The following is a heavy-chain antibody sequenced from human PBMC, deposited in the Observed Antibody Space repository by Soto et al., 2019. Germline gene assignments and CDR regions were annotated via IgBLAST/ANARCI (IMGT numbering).Heavy chain of an antibody. CDR3: ARVPVPRYYFDY. J-gene: IGHJ4*02. CDR1: GGSISSGGYS. D-gene: IGHD2-2*01. Sequence: PSETLSLTCAVSGGSISSGGYSWSWIRQPPGKGLEWIGYIYHSGSTYYNPSLKSRVTISVDTSKNQFSLKLSSVTAADTAVYYCARVPVPRYYFDYWGQGTLVTVSS. CDR2: IYHSGST. V-gene: IGHV4-30-2*02.